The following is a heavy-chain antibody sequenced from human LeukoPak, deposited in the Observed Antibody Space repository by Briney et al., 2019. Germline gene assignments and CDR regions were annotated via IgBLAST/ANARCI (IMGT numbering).Heavy chain of an antibody. D-gene: IGHD2-15*01. J-gene: IGHJ4*02. CDR1: GYTFTSYG. CDR2: ISAYNGNT. CDR3: AGDCSGGSCYPYYFDY. Sequence: ASVKVSCKASGYTFTSYGISWVRQAPGQGLEWMGWISAYNGNTNYAQKLQGRVTMTTDTSTSTAYMELMSLRSDDTAVYYCAGDCSGGSCYPYYFDYWGQGTLVTVSS. V-gene: IGHV1-18*01.